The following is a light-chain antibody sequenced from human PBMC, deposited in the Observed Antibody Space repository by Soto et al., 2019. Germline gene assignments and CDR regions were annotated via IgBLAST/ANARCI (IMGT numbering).Light chain of an antibody. J-gene: IGLJ1*01. V-gene: IGLV2-14*03. CDR1: SSDVGSYDY. CDR2: DVN. CDR3: CAYSTSGTHV. Sequence: QSVLTQPASVSGSPGQSITFSCTGTSSDVGSYDYVSWHQQHPGKAPKLIIYDVNNRPSGVPSRFSGSKSGSTASLIISGLQTEDEADYYCCAYSTSGTHVFGTGTKVTVL.